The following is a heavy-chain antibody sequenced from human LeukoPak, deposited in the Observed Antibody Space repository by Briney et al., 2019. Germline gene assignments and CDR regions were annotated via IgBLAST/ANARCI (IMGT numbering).Heavy chain of an antibody. J-gene: IGHJ4*02. V-gene: IGHV3-11*01. CDR1: GFTFSDYY. CDR3: AKPPKHGSYSDCYFDY. Sequence: GGSLRLSCAASGFTFSDYYMSWIRQAPGKGLGWVSYISSSGSTIYYADSVKGRFTISRDNAKNSLYLQMNSLRAEDTAVYYCAKPPKHGSYSDCYFDYWGQGTLVTVSS. D-gene: IGHD1-26*01. CDR2: ISSSGSTI.